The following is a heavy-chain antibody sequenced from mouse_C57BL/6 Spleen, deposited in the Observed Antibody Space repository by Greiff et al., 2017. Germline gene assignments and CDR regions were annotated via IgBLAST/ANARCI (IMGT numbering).Heavy chain of an antibody. V-gene: IGHV5-4*03. Sequence: DVKLVESGGGLVKPGGSLKLSCAASGFTFSSYAMSWVRQTPEKRLEWVATISDGGSYTYYPDNVKGRFTISRDNAKNNLYLQMSHLKSEDTAMYYCARSPLYYDYDGYYFDYWGQGTTLTVSS. J-gene: IGHJ2*01. CDR3: ARSPLYYDYDGYYFDY. D-gene: IGHD2-4*01. CDR2: ISDGGSYT. CDR1: GFTFSSYA.